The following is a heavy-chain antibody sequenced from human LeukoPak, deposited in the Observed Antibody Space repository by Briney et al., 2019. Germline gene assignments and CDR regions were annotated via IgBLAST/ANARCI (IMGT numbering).Heavy chain of an antibody. D-gene: IGHD3-22*01. CDR3: AREYYDSSGLDY. J-gene: IGHJ4*02. CDR2: VYYSGST. CDR1: GGSISSYY. V-gene: IGHV4-59*01. Sequence: SETLSPTCTVSGGSISSYYWSWIRQPPGKGLEWVGYVYYSGSTNYNPSLKSRVTMSVDTSKNQFSLKLNSVTAADTAVYYCAREYYDSSGLDYWGQGTLVTVSS.